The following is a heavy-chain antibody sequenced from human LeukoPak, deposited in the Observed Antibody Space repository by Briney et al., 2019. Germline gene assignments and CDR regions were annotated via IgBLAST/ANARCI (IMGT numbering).Heavy chain of an antibody. D-gene: IGHD3-10*01. CDR1: GFTFSNYA. V-gene: IGHV3-23*01. CDR2: ISVSGGST. J-gene: IGHJ4*02. Sequence: QAGGSLRLSCAASGFTFSNYAMSWVRQAPGEGLEWVSSISVSGGSTFYADSVKGRFTISRDNSKNTLYLQMNSLRPEDTAVYYCAKGPHYYGSGSHRRGHYFDCWGQGTLVTVSS. CDR3: AKGPHYYGSGSHRRGHYFDC.